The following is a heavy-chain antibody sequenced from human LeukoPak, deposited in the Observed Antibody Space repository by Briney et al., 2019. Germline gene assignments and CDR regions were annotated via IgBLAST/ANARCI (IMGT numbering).Heavy chain of an antibody. D-gene: IGHD1-26*01. CDR2: ISSSSSTI. Sequence: GGSLRLSCAASGFTFSSYSMNWVRQAPGKGLEWVSYISSSSSTIYYADSVKGRFTISRDNAKNSLYLQTNSLRAEDTAVYYCASQLSPAGKWELLFDYWGQGTLVTVSS. CDR3: ASQLSPAGKWELLFDY. CDR1: GFTFSSYS. J-gene: IGHJ4*02. V-gene: IGHV3-48*01.